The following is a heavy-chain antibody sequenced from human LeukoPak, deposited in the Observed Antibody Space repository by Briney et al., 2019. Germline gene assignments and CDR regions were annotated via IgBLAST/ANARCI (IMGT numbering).Heavy chain of an antibody. D-gene: IGHD2/OR15-2a*01. CDR1: GGSFSSYF. CDR3: ARTTEGDRNGYHYYMDV. V-gene: IGHV4-59*01. J-gene: IGHJ6*03. CDR2: VYYSDNT. Sequence: SETLSLTCSISGGSFSSYFWSWIRQPPGKGLEWVGAVYYSDNTKYNPSVKSRVTISVDTSKNQFSLKLTSVTAADTAVYYCARTTEGDRNGYHYYMDVWAKGPRSPSP.